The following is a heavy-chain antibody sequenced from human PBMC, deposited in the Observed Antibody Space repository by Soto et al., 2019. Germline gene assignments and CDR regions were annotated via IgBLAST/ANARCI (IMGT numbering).Heavy chain of an antibody. D-gene: IGHD4-17*01. CDR1: GFTFSDYY. CDR2: ISSSGSST. Sequence: QVQLVESGGGLVKPGGSLRLSCAASGFTFSDYYMSWIRQAPGKGLEWVSYISSSGSSTYYADSVKGRFTISRDNGKNSLYLQMNSLRAEDMAVYYCARRWSYSDYGGYAFDIWGQGTMVTVSS. V-gene: IGHV3-11*01. CDR3: ARRWSYSDYGGYAFDI. J-gene: IGHJ3*02.